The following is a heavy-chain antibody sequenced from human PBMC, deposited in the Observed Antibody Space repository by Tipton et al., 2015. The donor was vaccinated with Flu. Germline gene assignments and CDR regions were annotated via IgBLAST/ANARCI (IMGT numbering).Heavy chain of an antibody. D-gene: IGHD6-19*01. CDR2: IWYDGSNK. CDR3: AKDRTVAGGGLDV. V-gene: IGHV3-33*06. J-gene: IGHJ6*02. CDR1: GFTFRDYG. Sequence: SLRLSCAASGFTFRDYGMHWVRQAPGKGLEWVAVIWYDGSNKYYADSVKGRFTISRDNSKTTLHLQMNSLRNEDTAVYYCAKDRTVAGGGLDVWGQGTTV.